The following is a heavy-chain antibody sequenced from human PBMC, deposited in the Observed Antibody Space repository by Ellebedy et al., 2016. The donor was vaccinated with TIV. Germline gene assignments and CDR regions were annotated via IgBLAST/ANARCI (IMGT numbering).Heavy chain of an antibody. CDR1: GYSFTSYW. J-gene: IGHJ4*02. CDR2: IDPSDSYT. CDR3: GRLKEMATFDDY. V-gene: IGHV5-10-1*01. D-gene: IGHD5-24*01. Sequence: GESLKTSCKGSGYSFTSYWISWVRQMPGQGLEWMGRIDPSDSYTNYSPSFQGHVTISADKSISTAYLQWSSLKASDTAMYYCGRLKEMATFDDYWGQGTLVTVSS.